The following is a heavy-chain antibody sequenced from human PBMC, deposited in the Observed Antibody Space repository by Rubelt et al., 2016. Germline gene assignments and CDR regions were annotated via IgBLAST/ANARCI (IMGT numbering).Heavy chain of an antibody. V-gene: IGHV4-59*08. J-gene: IGHJ3*02. CDR1: GASMNSHY. CDR3: ARTSGYNYDEAFDI. CDR2: IHYSGST. Sequence: VQLQESGPGLVKPSETLSLTCTVSGASMNSHYWNWIRQPAGKGPEWIGYIHYSGSTDYNPSLKSRVTISVDTSKKQFSLKVRSVTAADTAVYYCARTSGYNYDEAFDIWGQGTMVTVSS. D-gene: IGHD5-12*01.